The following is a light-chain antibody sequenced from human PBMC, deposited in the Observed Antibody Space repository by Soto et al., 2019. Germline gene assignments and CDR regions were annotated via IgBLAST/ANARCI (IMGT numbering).Light chain of an antibody. V-gene: IGKV3-11*01. J-gene: IGKJ5*01. CDR3: QQRSNWLIT. Sequence: EIVLIQSPATLSLYPGERATLSCRASQSVSSYLAWYQQKPGQAPRLLIYDASNRATGIPARFSGSGSGTDFTLTISSLEPEDFAVYYCQQRSNWLITFGQGTRLEIK. CDR2: DAS. CDR1: QSVSSY.